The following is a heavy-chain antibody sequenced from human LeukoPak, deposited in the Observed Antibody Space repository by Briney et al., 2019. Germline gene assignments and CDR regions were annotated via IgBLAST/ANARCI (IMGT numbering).Heavy chain of an antibody. CDR2: IYSSGST. J-gene: IGHJ4*02. Sequence: SETLSLTCSVSGGSISSYYWSWIRQPPGQGLEWIGYIYSSGSTYYNPSLKSRVTISVDTSENQFSLKLSSVTAADTALYYCARGGYDSSGYYYFFDYWGQGTLVSVSS. CDR1: GGSISSYY. V-gene: IGHV4-59*01. CDR3: ARGGYDSSGYYYFFDY. D-gene: IGHD3-22*01.